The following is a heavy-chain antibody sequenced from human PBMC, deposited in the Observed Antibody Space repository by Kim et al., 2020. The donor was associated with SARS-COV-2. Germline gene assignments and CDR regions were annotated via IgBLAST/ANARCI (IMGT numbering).Heavy chain of an antibody. J-gene: IGHJ3*02. D-gene: IGHD5-18*01. Sequence: YADSVKGRFTISRDKCKNTLYLQMSSLRAEDTAVYYCAKLDTANAFDIWGQGTMVTVSS. CDR3: AKLDTANAFDI. V-gene: IGHV3-30*02.